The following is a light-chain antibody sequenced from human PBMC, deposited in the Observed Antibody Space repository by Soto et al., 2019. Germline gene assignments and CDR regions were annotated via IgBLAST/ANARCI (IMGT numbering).Light chain of an antibody. CDR3: QQYNTFLFT. CDR2: KSS. Sequence: DIQMTQSPSTLSASVGDRVTITCRASQSISSWLVWYQQKPGKAPKLLIYKSSSLETGVPSRFSGSGSGTEFTLTISSLQPDDFATYYCQQYNTFLFTFGPGTQVHIK. CDR1: QSISSW. V-gene: IGKV1-5*03. J-gene: IGKJ3*01.